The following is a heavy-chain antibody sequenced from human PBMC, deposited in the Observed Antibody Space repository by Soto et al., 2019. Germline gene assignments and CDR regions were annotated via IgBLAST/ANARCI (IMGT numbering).Heavy chain of an antibody. D-gene: IGHD2-2*01. V-gene: IGHV3-33*01. CDR3: ARYRLVPSGYGMDV. Sequence: QMQLVESGGGVVQPGRSLRLSCAASGFTFRSYGIHWVRQAPGKGLEWVALIWCDGSKKYYVDSVKGRFAVSRDNSKNTLYLQMNRLRVEDTAVYSGARYRLVPSGYGMDVWGQGTTVTVSS. CDR1: GFTFRSYG. J-gene: IGHJ6*02. CDR2: IWCDGSKK.